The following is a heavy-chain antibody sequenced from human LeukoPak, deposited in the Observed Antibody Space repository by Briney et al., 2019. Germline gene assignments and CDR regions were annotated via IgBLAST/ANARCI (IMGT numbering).Heavy chain of an antibody. CDR3: ATLGGTSFYY. CDR2: IVPNSGGT. J-gene: IGHJ4*02. D-gene: IGHD1-1*01. Sequence: ASVKVSCKTSGYTFTDYYIHWVRQAPGQGLEWMGWIVPNSGGTNYAQKFQGRVTMTRDTSISTAYMELSRLRYDDTAVYYCATLGGTSFYYWGQGALVTVSS. V-gene: IGHV1-2*02. CDR1: GYTFTDYY.